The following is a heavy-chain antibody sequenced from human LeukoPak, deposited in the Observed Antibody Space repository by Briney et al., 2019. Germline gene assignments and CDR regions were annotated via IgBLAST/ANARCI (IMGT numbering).Heavy chain of an antibody. CDR1: GASISSSNW. J-gene: IGHJ6*03. CDR2: ISHSGST. D-gene: IGHD3-10*01. Sequence: PSGTLSLTCAVSGASISSSNWWSWVRQPPGKGLEWIGEISHSGSTNYNPSLKSRVTISVDKSKNHFSLNLFSVTAADTAVYYCARGYYAPPVGYYYMDLWGRGTTVTVSS. V-gene: IGHV4-4*02. CDR3: ARGYYAPPVGYYYMDL.